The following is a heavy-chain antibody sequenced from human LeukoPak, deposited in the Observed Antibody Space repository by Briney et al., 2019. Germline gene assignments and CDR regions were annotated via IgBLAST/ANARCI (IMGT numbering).Heavy chain of an antibody. CDR2: ISYDGSNK. CDR1: GSTFSSYG. Sequence: PGRSLRLSCAASGSTFSSYGMHWVRQAPGKGLEWVAVISYDGSNKYYADSVKGRSTISRDNSKNTLYLQMNSLRAEDTAVYYCAKRQDYYGSGSYYNLLDYWGQGTLVTVSS. CDR3: AKRQDYYGSGSYYNLLDY. D-gene: IGHD3-10*01. J-gene: IGHJ4*02. V-gene: IGHV3-30*18.